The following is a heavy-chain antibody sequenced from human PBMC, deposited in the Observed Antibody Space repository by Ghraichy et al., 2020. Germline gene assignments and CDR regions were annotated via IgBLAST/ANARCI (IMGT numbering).Heavy chain of an antibody. CDR3: ARHGVRLWFGELAIYYYYGMDV. V-gene: IGHV4-4*09. D-gene: IGHD3-10*01. CDR2: IYTSGST. CDR1: GGSISSYY. J-gene: IGHJ6*02. Sequence: SETLSLTCTVSGGSISSYYWSWIRQPPGKGLEWIGYIYTSGSTNYNPSLKSRVTISVDTSKNQFSLKLSSVTAADTAVYYCARHGVRLWFGELAIYYYYGMDVWGQGTTVTVSS.